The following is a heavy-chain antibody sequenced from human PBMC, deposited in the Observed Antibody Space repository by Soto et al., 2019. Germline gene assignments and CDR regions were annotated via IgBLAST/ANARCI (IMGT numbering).Heavy chain of an antibody. V-gene: IGHV1-69*08. Sequence: QVQLVQSGAEVKKPGSSVKVSCKASGGTFSSYTISWVRQAPGQGLEWMGRIIPILGIANYAQKFQGRVTITADKSTSTAYMELSSLRSEDTAVYYCARDRDYGDYAWRAFDILGQGTMVTVSS. CDR1: GGTFSSYT. CDR3: ARDRDYGDYAWRAFDI. D-gene: IGHD4-17*01. CDR2: IIPILGIA. J-gene: IGHJ3*02.